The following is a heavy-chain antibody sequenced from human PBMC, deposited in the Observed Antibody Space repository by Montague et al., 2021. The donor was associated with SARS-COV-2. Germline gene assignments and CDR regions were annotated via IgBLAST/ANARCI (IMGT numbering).Heavy chain of an antibody. V-gene: IGHV4-31*03. CDR3: ATESLGYCSSTGCYGPHYCMDV. D-gene: IGHD2-2*01. Sequence: TLSLTCTVSGGSISSGGYYWSWIRQHPGKGLEWIGYIYYSGSTYYNPSLKSRVTISVDTSKNQFSLKLSSVTAADTAVYYCATESLGYCSSTGCYGPHYCMDVWGQGTTVTVSS. CDR2: IYYSGST. CDR1: GGSISSGGYY. J-gene: IGHJ6*02.